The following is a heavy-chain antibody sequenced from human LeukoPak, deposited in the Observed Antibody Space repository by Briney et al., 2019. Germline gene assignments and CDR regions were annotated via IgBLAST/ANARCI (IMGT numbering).Heavy chain of an antibody. CDR1: GFTFDDYA. CDR3: AKDGRRYGSGSYYRY. CDR2: ISWNSGSI. J-gene: IGHJ4*02. D-gene: IGHD3-10*01. V-gene: IGHV3-9*01. Sequence: GGSLRLSCAASGFTFDDYAMHWVRRAPGKGLEWVSGISWNSGSIGYADSVKGRFTISRDNAKNSLYLQMNSLRAEDTALYYCAKDGRRYGSGSYYRYWGQGTLVTVSS.